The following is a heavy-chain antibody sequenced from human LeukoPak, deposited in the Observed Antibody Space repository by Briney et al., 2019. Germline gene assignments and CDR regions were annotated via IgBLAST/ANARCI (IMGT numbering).Heavy chain of an antibody. CDR1: GGSISSTSYY. V-gene: IGHV4-39*01. CDR3: ARHDGMNGPDRRAAFDI. CDR2: IYYSGST. J-gene: IGHJ3*02. D-gene: IGHD5-24*01. Sequence: SETLSLTCTVSGGSISSTSYYWGWIRQPPGKGLEWIGSIYYSGSTYYNPSLKSRVTISVDTSKSLFSLKLSYVTAADTAVYHCARHDGMNGPDRRAAFDIWGQGTMVTVSS.